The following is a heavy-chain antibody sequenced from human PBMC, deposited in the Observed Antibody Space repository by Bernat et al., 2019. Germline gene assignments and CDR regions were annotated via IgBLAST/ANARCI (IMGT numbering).Heavy chain of an antibody. CDR3: ARDGDGHFDY. J-gene: IGHJ4*02. CDR2: ISSSGSTI. Sequence: EVQLVESGGGLLHPGGSRRLPVAAPGFTSSIYKMNWFGQAPGKGLEWVSYISSSGSTIYYADSVKGRFTISRDNAKNSLYLQMNSLRAEDTAVYYCARDGDGHFDYWGQGTLVTVSS. V-gene: IGHV3-48*03. CDR1: GFTSSIYK. D-gene: IGHD7-27*01.